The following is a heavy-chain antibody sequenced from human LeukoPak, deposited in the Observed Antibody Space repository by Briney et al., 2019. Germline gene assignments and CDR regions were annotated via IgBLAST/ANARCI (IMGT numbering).Heavy chain of an antibody. CDR2: IYNSGNT. CDR3: ARYRAFDI. V-gene: IGHV4-59*01. Sequence: SETLSLTCTVSGGSISGYYWSWIRQPPGEGLEWIGYIYNSGNTNYNPSLKSRVTISVDTSKNQFSLRLTSVTAADTAVYYCARYRAFDIWGRGTLVTVSS. CDR1: GGSISGYY. J-gene: IGHJ3*02.